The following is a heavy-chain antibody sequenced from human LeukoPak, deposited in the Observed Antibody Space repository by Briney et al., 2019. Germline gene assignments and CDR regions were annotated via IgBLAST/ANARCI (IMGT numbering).Heavy chain of an antibody. J-gene: IGHJ4*02. CDR2: IKEDGSEK. V-gene: IGHV3-7*01. Sequence: GGSLRLSCAASGFTFSNYWMSWVRQAPGKGLEWVANIKEDGSEKYYVDSVKGRFTISRDNAKNSLSLQVNSLSAEDTAVYYCARSRSGYYEYYWGQGTLVTVSS. CDR3: ARSRSGYYEYY. D-gene: IGHD3-22*01. CDR1: GFTFSNYW.